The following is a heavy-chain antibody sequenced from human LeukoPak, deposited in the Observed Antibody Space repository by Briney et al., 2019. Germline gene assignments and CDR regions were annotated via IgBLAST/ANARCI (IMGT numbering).Heavy chain of an antibody. CDR3: ASTTVTTDSYYGMDV. Sequence: SETLSLTCTVSGGSISSGGYYWSWIRQHPGKGLEWIGYIYYSGSTYYNPSLKSRVTISVDTSKNQFSLKLSSVTAADTAVYYCASTTVTTDSYYGMDVWGQGTTVTVSS. D-gene: IGHD4-11*01. CDR1: GGSISSGGYY. J-gene: IGHJ6*02. CDR2: IYYSGST. V-gene: IGHV4-31*03.